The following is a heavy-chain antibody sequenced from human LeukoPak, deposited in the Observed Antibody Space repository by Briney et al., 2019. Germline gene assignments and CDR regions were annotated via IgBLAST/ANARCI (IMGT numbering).Heavy chain of an antibody. V-gene: IGHV3-7*01. CDR3: ARVGYCSSTSCYTWGWFDP. CDR1: GFTFSSYW. CDR2: IKQDGNEK. D-gene: IGHD2-2*02. Sequence: TGGSLRLSCAASGFTFSSYWMSWVRQAPGKGLEWVANIKQDGNEKYYVDSVKGRFTISRDNAKNSLYLQMNSLRAEDTAVYYCARVGYCSSTSCYTWGWFDPWGQGTLVTVSS. J-gene: IGHJ5*02.